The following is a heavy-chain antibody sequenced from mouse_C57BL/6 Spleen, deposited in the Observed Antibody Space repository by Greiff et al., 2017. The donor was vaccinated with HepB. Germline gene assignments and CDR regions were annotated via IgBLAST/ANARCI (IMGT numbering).Heavy chain of an antibody. CDR2: ISYDGSN. CDR3: ARGDYDGLFAY. Sequence: DVKLQESGPGLVKPSQSLSLTCSVTGYSITSGYYWNWIRQFPGNKLEWMGYISYDGSNNYNPSLKNRISITRDTSKNQFFLKLNSVTTEDTATYYCARGDYDGLFAYWGQGTLVTVSA. D-gene: IGHD2-4*01. J-gene: IGHJ3*01. V-gene: IGHV3-6*01. CDR1: GYSITSGYY.